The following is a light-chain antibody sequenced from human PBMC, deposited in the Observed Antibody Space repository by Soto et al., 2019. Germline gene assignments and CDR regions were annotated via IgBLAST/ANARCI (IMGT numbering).Light chain of an antibody. J-gene: IGLJ2*01. Sequence: QSVLTQPPSVSAAPGQKVTISCSGSSSNIGNNYASWYQHLPGTAPKLLIYHNNKRPSGIPDRFSDSKSGTSATLVITGLQTGDEADYYCGTWDSSLNAALFGGGTKLTVL. CDR1: SSNIGNNY. CDR2: HNN. V-gene: IGLV1-51*01. CDR3: GTWDSSLNAAL.